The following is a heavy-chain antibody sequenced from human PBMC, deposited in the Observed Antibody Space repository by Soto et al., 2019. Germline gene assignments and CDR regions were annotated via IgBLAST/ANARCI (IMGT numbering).Heavy chain of an antibody. CDR3: ARPDSSGYYPGY. CDR1: GYNFTTYW. CDR2: IYPGDSDT. V-gene: IGHV5-51*01. D-gene: IGHD3-22*01. Sequence: PGESLKISCKGSGYNFTTYWIVWVRQMPGKGLEWMGIIYPGDSDTRYSASFEGQVTISADKSSSTAYLQWSSLKASDTAMYYCARPDSSGYYPGYWGQGTLVTVSS. J-gene: IGHJ4*02.